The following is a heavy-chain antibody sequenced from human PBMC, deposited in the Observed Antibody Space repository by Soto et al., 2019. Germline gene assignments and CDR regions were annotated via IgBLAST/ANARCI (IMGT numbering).Heavy chain of an antibody. Sequence: QLQLQESGPGLVKPSETLSLTCTVSGGSISSSSYYWGWIRQPPGKGLEWIGSIYYSGSTYYNPSLKSRVTISVDTSKNQFSLKLSSVTAADTAVYYCAQLPPSVVAAECDWGQGTLVTVSS. J-gene: IGHJ4*02. CDR3: AQLPPSVVAAECD. CDR1: GGSISSSSYY. V-gene: IGHV4-39*01. D-gene: IGHD2-15*01. CDR2: IYYSGST.